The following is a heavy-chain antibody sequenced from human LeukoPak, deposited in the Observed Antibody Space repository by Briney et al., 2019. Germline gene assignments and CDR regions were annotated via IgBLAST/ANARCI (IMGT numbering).Heavy chain of an antibody. D-gene: IGHD3-9*01. CDR3: ARDRSYYDILTGYYSPYDY. CDR2: ISAYNGNT. CDR1: GYTFTSYG. J-gene: IGHJ4*02. Sequence: ASVEVSCKASGYTFTSYGISWVRQAPGQGLGWMGWISAYNGNTNYAQKLQGRVTMTTDTSTSTAYMELRSLRSDDTAVYYCARDRSYYDILTGYYSPYDYWGQGTLVTVSS. V-gene: IGHV1-18*01.